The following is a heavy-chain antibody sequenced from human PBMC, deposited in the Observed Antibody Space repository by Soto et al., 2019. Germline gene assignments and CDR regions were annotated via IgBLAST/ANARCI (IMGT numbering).Heavy chain of an antibody. J-gene: IGHJ6*02. CDR1: GFTFSSYG. CDR3: ARDVVVVAATVYGMDV. V-gene: IGHV3-30*03. D-gene: IGHD2-15*01. Sequence: GGSLRLSCAASGFTFSSYGMHWVRQAPGKGLEWVAVISYDGSNKYYADSVKGRFTISRDNAKNSLYLQMNSLRSDDTAVYYCARDVVVVAATVYGMDVWGQGTTVTVSS. CDR2: ISYDGSNK.